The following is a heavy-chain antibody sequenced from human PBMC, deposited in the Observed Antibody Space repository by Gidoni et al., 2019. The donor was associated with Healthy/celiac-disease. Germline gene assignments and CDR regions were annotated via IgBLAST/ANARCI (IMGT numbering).Heavy chain of an antibody. CDR3: ARGTTVTTGDYYYYYMDV. CDR2: IYHSGST. V-gene: IGHV4-30-2*01. CDR1: GGSISSGAYS. D-gene: IGHD4-17*01. Sequence: QLQLQESGSGLVQPSPTLSPTCAVSGGSISSGAYSWSWTRQPPGQGLEWIGYIYHSGSTYYNPSLKSRVTISVDRSKNQFSLKLSSGTAADTAVYYCARGTTVTTGDYYYYYMDVWGKGTTVTVSS. J-gene: IGHJ6*03.